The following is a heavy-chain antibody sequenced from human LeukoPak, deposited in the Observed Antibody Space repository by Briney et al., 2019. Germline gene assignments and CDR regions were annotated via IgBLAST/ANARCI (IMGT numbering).Heavy chain of an antibody. Sequence: GASVMVSSKASGYTFTSYDINWMRQATGQGLEWMGWMNPNSGNTGYAQKFQGSVTMTRNTSISTAYMELSSLRSEDTAVYYCARERRAAGTRRYYYGMDVWGQGTTVTVSS. V-gene: IGHV1-8*01. D-gene: IGHD6-13*01. CDR1: GYTFTSYD. CDR2: MNPNSGNT. CDR3: ARERRAAGTRRYYYGMDV. J-gene: IGHJ6*02.